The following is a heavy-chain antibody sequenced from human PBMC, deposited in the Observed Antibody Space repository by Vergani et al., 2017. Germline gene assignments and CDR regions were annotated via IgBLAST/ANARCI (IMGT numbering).Heavy chain of an antibody. J-gene: IGHJ6*02. CDR2: IKNTGDST. CDR3: AKSNPRNSGYDYLYYYHAMDV. CDR1: GFTFSSHA. Sequence: EVQLLQSEGAVVQPGGSLRLSCVASGFTFSSHAMSWVRQGHGQGLEWVSSIKNTGDSTHYAGSVKGRFTISRDSSKNTLYLQMNSLSAGDTAVYYCAKSNPRNSGYDYLYYYHAMDVWGQGTTVTVSS. D-gene: IGHD5-12*01. V-gene: IGHV3-23*01.